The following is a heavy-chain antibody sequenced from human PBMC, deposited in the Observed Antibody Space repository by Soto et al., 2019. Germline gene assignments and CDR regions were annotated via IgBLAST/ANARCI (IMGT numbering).Heavy chain of an antibody. Sequence: PGGSMRLSCAASGFTFSSYAMSWVRQAPGKGLEWVSAISGSGGSTYYADSVKGRFTISRDNSKNTLYLQMNSLRAEDTAVYYCAKLPGIAVAGSNFDYWGQGTLVTVSS. CDR1: GFTFSSYA. V-gene: IGHV3-23*01. CDR2: ISGSGGST. J-gene: IGHJ4*02. D-gene: IGHD6-19*01. CDR3: AKLPGIAVAGSNFDY.